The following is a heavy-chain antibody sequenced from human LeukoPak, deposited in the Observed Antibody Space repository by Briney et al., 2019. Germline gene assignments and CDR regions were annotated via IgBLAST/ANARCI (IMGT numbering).Heavy chain of an antibody. CDR2: INPNSGGT. D-gene: IGHD2-2*02. CDR3: ARERAVCSSTSCYTRQLDY. J-gene: IGHJ4*02. Sequence: ASVKVSCKASGYTFTGYYMHWVRQAPGQGLEWIGWINPNSGGTNCAQKFQGRVTMTRDTSISTAYMELSRLRSDDTAVYYCARERAVCSSTSCYTRQLDYWGQGTLVTVSS. CDR1: GYTFTGYY. V-gene: IGHV1-2*02.